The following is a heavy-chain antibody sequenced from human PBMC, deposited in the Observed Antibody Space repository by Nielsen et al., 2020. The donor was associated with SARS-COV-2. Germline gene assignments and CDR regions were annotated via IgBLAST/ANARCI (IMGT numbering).Heavy chain of an antibody. CDR2: MNPNSGNT. V-gene: IGHV1-8*02. J-gene: IGHJ4*02. Sequence: SVKVSCKASGYSFTSYEINWLRPATGQGLEWMGWMNPNSGNTGYAQKFQGRVTMTSSTSTSTAYMELHSLGSEDTAVYYCAREYGEGVDYWGQGTLVTVSS. CDR3: AREYGEGVDY. CDR1: GYSFTSYE. D-gene: IGHD4-17*01.